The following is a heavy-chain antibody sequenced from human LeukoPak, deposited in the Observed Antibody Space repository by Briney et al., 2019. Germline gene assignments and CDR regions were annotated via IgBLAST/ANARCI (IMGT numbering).Heavy chain of an antibody. CDR2: INDSGST. CDR3: ARAHSSSEYYFYYDMDV. J-gene: IGHJ6*03. D-gene: IGHD6-6*01. V-gene: IGHV4-34*01. CDR1: GGSFSGYY. Sequence: SETLSLTCAVYGGSFSGYYWSWIRQPPGKGLEWIGEINDSGSTNYNPSLKSRVTISVDTSKNQFSLKLSSVTAADTAVYYCARAHSSSEYYFYYDMDVWGKGTTVTVSS.